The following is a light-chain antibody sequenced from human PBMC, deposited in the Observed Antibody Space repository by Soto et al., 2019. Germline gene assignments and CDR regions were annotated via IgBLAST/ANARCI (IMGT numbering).Light chain of an antibody. J-gene: IGLJ1*01. V-gene: IGLV2-14*01. CDR1: SSDVGGYNY. CDR3: RSYTSIIPYV. Sequence: SVLTQPASVSGSPGQSITISCTGTSSDVGGYNYVSWYQQHPGKAPKLMIYDVSNRPSGVSNRFSGSKSGNTASLAISGLQAEDEADYYCRSYTSIIPYVFGTGTKVTVL. CDR2: DVS.